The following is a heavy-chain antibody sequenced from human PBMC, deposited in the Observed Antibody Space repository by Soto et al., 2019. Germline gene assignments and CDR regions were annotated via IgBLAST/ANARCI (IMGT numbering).Heavy chain of an antibody. J-gene: IGHJ4*02. Sequence: QVQLQESGPGLVKPSETLSLTCTVSGGSISSYYWSWIRQPPGKGLEWIGYIYYSGSTNYNPSLESRVTVSVDTSKNQFALKLSSVTAADTAVYYCARGYSSSSVHFDYGGQGTLVTVSS. CDR3: ARGYSSSSVHFDY. D-gene: IGHD6-6*01. CDR1: GGSISSYY. CDR2: IYYSGST. V-gene: IGHV4-59*01.